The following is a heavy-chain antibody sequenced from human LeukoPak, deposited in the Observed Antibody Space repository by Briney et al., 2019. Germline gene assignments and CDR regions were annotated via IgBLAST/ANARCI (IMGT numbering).Heavy chain of an antibody. J-gene: IGHJ6*02. CDR1: GFTFSSYA. D-gene: IGHD6-6*01. V-gene: IGHV3-23*01. CDR3: AKIASAPSNSGMDV. CDR2: ISGSGGST. Sequence: GGSLRLSCAASGFTFSSYAMSWVRQAPGRGLEWVSAISGSGGSTYYADSVKGRFTISRDNSKNTLYLQMNSLRAEDTAVYYCAKIASAPSNSGMDVWGQGTTVTVSS.